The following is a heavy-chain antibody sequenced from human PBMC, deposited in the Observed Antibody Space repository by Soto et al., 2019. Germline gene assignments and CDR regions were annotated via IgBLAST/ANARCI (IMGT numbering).Heavy chain of an antibody. D-gene: IGHD2-15*01. Sequence: GGSLRLSCAASGFTFSSYAMSWVRQAPGKGLEWVSAISGSGGSTYYADSVKGRFTISRDNSKNTLYLQMNSLRAEDTAVYYCAKDRIVVVVAAGDDYWGQGTLVTVSS. CDR3: AKDRIVVVVAAGDDY. V-gene: IGHV3-23*01. CDR2: ISGSGGST. CDR1: GFTFSSYA. J-gene: IGHJ4*02.